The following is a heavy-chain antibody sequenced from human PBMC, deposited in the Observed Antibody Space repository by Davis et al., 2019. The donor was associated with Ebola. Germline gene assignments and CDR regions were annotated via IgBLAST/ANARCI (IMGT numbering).Heavy chain of an antibody. CDR3: AKSPEGLRIWFDP. Sequence: GESLKISCAASGFTFSSYAMSWVRQAPGKGLEWVSAISGSGGSTYYADPVKGRFTIARDNSKNTLYLQMNSLRAEDTAVYYCAKSPEGLRIWFDPWGQGTLVTVSS. CDR2: ISGSGGST. D-gene: IGHD5-12*01. V-gene: IGHV3-23*01. J-gene: IGHJ5*02. CDR1: GFTFSSYA.